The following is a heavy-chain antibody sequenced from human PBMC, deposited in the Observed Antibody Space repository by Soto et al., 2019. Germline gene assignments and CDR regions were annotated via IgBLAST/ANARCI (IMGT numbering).Heavy chain of an antibody. CDR2: IYHSGST. Sequence: QLQLQESGSGLVKPSQTLSLTCAVSGGSISSGGYSWSWIRQPPGKGLEWIGYIYHSGSTYYNPSPKTRVTISVDRPKNQFSLKLSSVTAAATPVYYSARVPGPWGQGTLVTVSS. CDR1: GGSISSGGYS. CDR3: ARVPGP. J-gene: IGHJ5*02. D-gene: IGHD7-27*01. V-gene: IGHV4-30-2*01.